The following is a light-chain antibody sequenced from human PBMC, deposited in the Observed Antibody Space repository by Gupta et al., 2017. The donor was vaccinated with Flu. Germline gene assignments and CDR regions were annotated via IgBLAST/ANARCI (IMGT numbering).Light chain of an antibody. CDR1: SSNIGITY. CDR3: GTWDGSLSTDV. V-gene: IGLV1-51*02. J-gene: IGLJ1*01. CDR2: ENN. Sequence: TTSCSGSSSNIGITYVSWYQQYPGTAPQTPIYENNKRPSGIPDRFSGAKSGTSAALGITGLQTGDEADYYCGTWDGSLSTDVFGTGTKVTVL.